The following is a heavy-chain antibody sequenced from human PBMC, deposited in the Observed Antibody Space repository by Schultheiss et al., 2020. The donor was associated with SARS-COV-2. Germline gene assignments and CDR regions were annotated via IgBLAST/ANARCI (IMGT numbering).Heavy chain of an antibody. CDR1: GGSFSGYY. CDR3: TASRIYDFWSGYAFDI. D-gene: IGHD3-3*01. Sequence: SQTLSLTCAVYGGSFSGYYWSWIRQPAGKGLEWIGRIYTSGSTNYNPSLKSRVTISVDTSKNQFSLKLSSVTAADTAVYYCTASRIYDFWSGYAFDIWGQGTMVTVSS. J-gene: IGHJ3*02. CDR2: IYTSGST. V-gene: IGHV4-59*10.